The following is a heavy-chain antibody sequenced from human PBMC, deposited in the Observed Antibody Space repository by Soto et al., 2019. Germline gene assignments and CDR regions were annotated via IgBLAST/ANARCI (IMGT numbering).Heavy chain of an antibody. CDR2: IRSGGPT. V-gene: IGHV3-66*01. J-gene: IGHJ6*04. Sequence: GGSLRLSCAASGFTVSSKYMSWVRQAPGKGLEWVSLIRSGGPTYYADSVKGRFTISRDTSENTVHLQMDSLRAEDTAVYYCARDDVLCDGGRCYGVPLDVWGKGTRVTVSS. CDR1: GFTVSSKY. CDR3: ARDDVLCDGGRCYGVPLDV. D-gene: IGHD2-15*01.